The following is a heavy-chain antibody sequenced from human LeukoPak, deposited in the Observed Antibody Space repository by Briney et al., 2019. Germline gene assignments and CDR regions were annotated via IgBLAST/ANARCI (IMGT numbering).Heavy chain of an antibody. D-gene: IGHD3-10*01. J-gene: IGHJ5*02. V-gene: IGHV4-59*12. CDR1: GGSISSYY. CDR3: AKVYYGSGTNWFDP. Sequence: SETLSLTCTVSGGSISSYYWSWIRQPPGRGLEWIGYIYYSGSTNYNPSLKSRVTISVDTSKNQFSLKLNSVTAADTAVYFCAKVYYGSGTNWFDPWGQGTLVTVSS. CDR2: IYYSGST.